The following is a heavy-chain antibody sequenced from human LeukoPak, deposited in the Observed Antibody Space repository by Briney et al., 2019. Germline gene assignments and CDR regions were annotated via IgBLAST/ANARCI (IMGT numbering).Heavy chain of an antibody. CDR3: ARDQDCTVSSCPRGDDGFDI. CDR2: ISSRSIYI. D-gene: IGHD2-8*02. Sequence: GGSLRLSCAASGFTFNIYSMNWVRQAPGKGLEWVASISSRSIYIYYTDSVRGRFTISRDNAKNSLYLQMNSLRAEDAAVYCCARDQDCTVSSCPRGDDGFDIWGQGTAVTVSS. CDR1: GFTFNIYS. V-gene: IGHV3-21*01. J-gene: IGHJ3*02.